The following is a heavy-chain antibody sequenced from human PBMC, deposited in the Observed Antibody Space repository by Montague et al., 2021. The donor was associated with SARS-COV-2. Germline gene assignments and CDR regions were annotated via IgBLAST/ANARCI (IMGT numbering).Heavy chain of an antibody. CDR3: ARGDDRYYFYGMDV. Sequence: CAISGDSVSSNSTAWNWIRQSPSRGLEWLGRTYYRSKWYNEYAVSVNSRITINPDTSKNQFSLQVNSVTPEDTAVYYCARGDDRYYFYGMDVWGQGTTVTVSS. CDR1: GDSVSSNSTA. CDR2: TYYRSKWYN. J-gene: IGHJ6*02. V-gene: IGHV6-1*01.